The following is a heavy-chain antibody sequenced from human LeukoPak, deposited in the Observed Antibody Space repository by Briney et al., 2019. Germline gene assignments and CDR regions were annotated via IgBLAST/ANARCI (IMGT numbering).Heavy chain of an antibody. Sequence: ASVKVSCKASGYTFSSYDINWVRQATGQGLEWMGWMNPNSGNTGYVQKFQGRVIMTRDTSISTAYMELSRLRSDDTAVYYCARDLGDCSSTSCFEYFQHWGQGTLVTVSS. V-gene: IGHV1-8*01. J-gene: IGHJ1*01. CDR1: GYTFSSYD. CDR2: MNPNSGNT. D-gene: IGHD2-2*01. CDR3: ARDLGDCSSTSCFEYFQH.